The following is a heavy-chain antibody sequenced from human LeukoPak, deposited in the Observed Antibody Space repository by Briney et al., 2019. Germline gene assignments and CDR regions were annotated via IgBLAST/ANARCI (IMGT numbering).Heavy chain of an antibody. J-gene: IGHJ4*02. CDR1: GLTFSSYW. CDR2: IKQDGSEK. Sequence: RTLRLSCAASGLTFSSYWISWVRQAPGKGLDWVANIKQDGSEKYYVDSVKGRFTISRDNAKNSLYLEMNSLRAEDTAVYYCVRETTNSYDSSGYYWGQGTLVTVSS. CDR3: VRETTNSYDSSGYY. D-gene: IGHD3-22*01. V-gene: IGHV3-7*05.